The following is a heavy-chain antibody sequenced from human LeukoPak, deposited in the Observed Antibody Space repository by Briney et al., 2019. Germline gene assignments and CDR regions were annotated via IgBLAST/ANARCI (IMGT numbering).Heavy chain of an antibody. CDR3: ARGITMIVYGEDY. V-gene: IGHV1-2*02. CDR2: INPNSGGT. CDR1: GYTFTGYY. J-gene: IGHJ4*02. Sequence: AASVKVSCKASGYTFTGYYMHWVRQAPGQGLEWMGWINPNSGGTNYAQKFQGRVTMTRDTSISTAYMELSRLRSDDTAVYYCARGITMIVYGEDYWGQGTLVTVSS. D-gene: IGHD3-22*01.